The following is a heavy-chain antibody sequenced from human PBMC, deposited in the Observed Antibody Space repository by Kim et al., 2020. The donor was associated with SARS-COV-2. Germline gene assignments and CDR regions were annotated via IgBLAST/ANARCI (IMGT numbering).Heavy chain of an antibody. Sequence: YYNPSLKSRVTISVDTSKNQFSLKLSSVTAADTAVYYCARVIADHYYFDYWGQGTLVTVSS. D-gene: IGHD6-13*01. J-gene: IGHJ4*02. CDR3: ARVIADHYYFDY. V-gene: IGHV4-39*07.